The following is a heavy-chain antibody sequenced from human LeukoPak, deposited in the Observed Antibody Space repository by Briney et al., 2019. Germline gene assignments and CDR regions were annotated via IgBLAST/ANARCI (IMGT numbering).Heavy chain of an antibody. Sequence: SETLSLTCAVYGGSFSGYYWSWIRQPPGKGLECIGEINHSGSTYYNPSLKSRVTISVDKSKNQFSLNLSSVTAADTAVYYCAKEGDSLGYYGGSYYWGQGTLVTVSS. V-gene: IGHV4-34*01. D-gene: IGHD3-3*01. CDR2: INHSGST. CDR1: GGSFSGYY. CDR3: AKEGDSLGYYGGSYY. J-gene: IGHJ4*02.